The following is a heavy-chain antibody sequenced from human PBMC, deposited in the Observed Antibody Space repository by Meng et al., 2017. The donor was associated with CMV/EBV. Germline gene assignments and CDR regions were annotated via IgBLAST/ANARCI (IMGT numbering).Heavy chain of an antibody. CDR1: GGSISSSSYY. Sequence: SETLSLTCTVSGGSISSSSYYWGWIRQPPGKGLEWIGSIYYSGSTYYNPSIKSRVTIAVDTSKNQFSLKLISVTAADTAVYYCRVYSSGWYYFDYWGQGTLVTVSS. CDR3: RVYSSGWYYFDY. D-gene: IGHD6-19*01. CDR2: IYYSGST. V-gene: IGHV4-39*07. J-gene: IGHJ4*02.